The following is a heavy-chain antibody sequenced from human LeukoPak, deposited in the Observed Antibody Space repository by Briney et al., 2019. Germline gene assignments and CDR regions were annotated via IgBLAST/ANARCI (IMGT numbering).Heavy chain of an antibody. CDR3: AREFGGYYDSSGYSGSQP. J-gene: IGHJ5*02. V-gene: IGHV1-18*01. CDR1: GYTFTSYG. CDR2: ISAYNGNT. D-gene: IGHD3-22*01. Sequence: ASVKVSCKASGYTFTSYGISWVRQAPGQGLEWMGWISAYNGNTNYAQKLQGRVTMTTDTSTSTAYMELRSLRSDDTAVYYCAREFGGYYDSSGYSGSQPWGQGTLVTVSS.